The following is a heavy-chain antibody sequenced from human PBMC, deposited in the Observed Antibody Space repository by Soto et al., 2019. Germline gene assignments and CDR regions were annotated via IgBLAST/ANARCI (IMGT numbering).Heavy chain of an antibody. Sequence: SLSVSCAASVITCDSPYSHAMSWVRQSPGKGPEWVSTISSSGANTHYAESVQGRFTISKDASRNTVHLHMNSLRADDTATYFCVSWVSAHFDYWGHGTPVTVSS. D-gene: IGHD2-8*01. CDR1: VITCDSPYSHA. V-gene: IGHV3-23*01. J-gene: IGHJ4*01. CDR3: VSWVSAHFDY. CDR2: ISSSGANT.